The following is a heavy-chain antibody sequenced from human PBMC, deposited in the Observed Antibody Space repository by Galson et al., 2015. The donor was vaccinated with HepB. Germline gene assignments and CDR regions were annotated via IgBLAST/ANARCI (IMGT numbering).Heavy chain of an antibody. CDR2: IKQDGSEE. Sequence: SLRLSCAASGFTFSSYWMSWVRQAPGKGLEWVANIKQDGSEEYYVDSVKGRFTISRDNAKNSLYLQMNSLRAEDTAVYYCARELVYSSSWRYFDYWGQGTLVTVSS. V-gene: IGHV3-7*03. J-gene: IGHJ4*02. CDR1: GFTFSSYW. CDR3: ARELVYSSSWRYFDY. D-gene: IGHD6-13*01.